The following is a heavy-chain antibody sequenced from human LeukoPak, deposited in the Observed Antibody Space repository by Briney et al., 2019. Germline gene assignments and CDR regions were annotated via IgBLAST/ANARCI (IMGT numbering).Heavy chain of an antibody. V-gene: IGHV4-61*02. Sequence: SQTLSLTCTVSGGSISSGSYYWSWIRQPAGKGLEWIGRVYTSGSTNYNPSLKSRVTISVDTSKNQFSLKLSSVTAADTAVYYCARDRLHFDYYYYGMDVWGKGTTVTVSS. CDR1: GGSISSGSYY. CDR2: VYTSGST. D-gene: IGHD4-11*01. J-gene: IGHJ6*04. CDR3: ARDRLHFDYYYYGMDV.